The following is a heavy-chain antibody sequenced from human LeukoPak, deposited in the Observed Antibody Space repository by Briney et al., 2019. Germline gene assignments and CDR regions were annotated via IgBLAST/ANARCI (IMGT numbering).Heavy chain of an antibody. Sequence: PSETLSLTCTVSGYSISSGYYWGWIRQPPGKGLEWIGSIYHSGSTYYNPSLKSRVTISVDTSKNQFSLKLSSVTAADTAVYYCARGYGSGSYYSYWGQGTLVTVSS. D-gene: IGHD3-10*01. V-gene: IGHV4-38-2*02. CDR1: GYSISSGYY. CDR3: ARGYGSGSYYSY. J-gene: IGHJ4*02. CDR2: IYHSGST.